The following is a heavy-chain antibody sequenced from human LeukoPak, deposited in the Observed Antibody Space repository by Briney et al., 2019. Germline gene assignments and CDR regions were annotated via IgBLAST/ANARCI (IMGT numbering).Heavy chain of an antibody. Sequence: PGGSLRLSCAASGFTFSSYSMNWVRQAPGKGLEWVSSISSSSSYIYYADSAKGRFTISRDNAKNSLYLQMNSLRAEDTAVYYCARRSGSSDFDYWGQGTLVTVSS. J-gene: IGHJ4*02. CDR1: GFTFSSYS. CDR3: ARRSGSSDFDY. V-gene: IGHV3-21*01. D-gene: IGHD3-10*01. CDR2: ISSSSSYI.